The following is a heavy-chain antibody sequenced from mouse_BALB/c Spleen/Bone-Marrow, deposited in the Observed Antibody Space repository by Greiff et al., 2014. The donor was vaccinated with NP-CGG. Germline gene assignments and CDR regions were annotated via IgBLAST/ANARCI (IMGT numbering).Heavy chain of an antibody. CDR1: GFTFSDFY. J-gene: IGHJ4*01. CDR3: ARDRGVQGYAMDY. D-gene: IGHD2-14*01. CDR2: ISYGGSYI. Sequence: VQLKESGGGLVKPGGSLKLSCAASGFTFSDFYMYWVRQTPEKRLEWVATISYGGSYIYYPDSVKGRFTITRDDAKNNLYLQMSSLKSEDTDMYYCARDRGVQGYAMDYWGQGTSVTVSS. V-gene: IGHV5-4*02.